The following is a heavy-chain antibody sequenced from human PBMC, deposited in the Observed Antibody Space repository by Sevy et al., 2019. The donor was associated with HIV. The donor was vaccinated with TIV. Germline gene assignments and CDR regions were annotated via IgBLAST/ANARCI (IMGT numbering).Heavy chain of an antibody. CDR1: GFPFSSYG. CDR2: IWHDGSYK. CDR3: ARDPFEFHNRDSYHLKYYFDY. J-gene: IGHJ4*02. Sequence: GGSLRLSCGASGFPFSSYGMHWVRQAPGKGLEWVAVIWHDGSYKYYADSVKGRFTISRDNSKNTRFLQLNSLRGEDTAVYFCARDPFEFHNRDSYHLKYYFDYWGQGTLVTVSS. V-gene: IGHV3-33*01. D-gene: IGHD3-10*01.